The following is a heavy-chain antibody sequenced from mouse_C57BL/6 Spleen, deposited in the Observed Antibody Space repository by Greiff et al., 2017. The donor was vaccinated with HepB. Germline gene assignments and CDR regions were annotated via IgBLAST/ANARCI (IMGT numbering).Heavy chain of an antibody. D-gene: IGHD1-1*01. CDR3: ARQGTTVVAPFAY. V-gene: IGHV5-6*01. J-gene: IGHJ3*01. CDR1: GFTFSSYG. CDR2: ISSGGSYT. Sequence: EVKLMESGGDLVKPGGSLKLSCAASGFTFSSYGMSWVRQTPDKRLEWVATISSGGSYTYYPDSVKGRFTISRDNAKNTLYLQMSSLKSEDTAMYYCARQGTTVVAPFAYWGQGTLVTVSA.